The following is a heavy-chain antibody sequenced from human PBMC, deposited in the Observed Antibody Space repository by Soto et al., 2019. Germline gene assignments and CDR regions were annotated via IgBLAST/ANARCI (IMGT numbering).Heavy chain of an antibody. CDR3: ARGWEFVVGANY. D-gene: IGHD2-15*01. CDR1: GYTFTGYL. CDR2: INTNNGGT. J-gene: IGHJ4*02. Sequence: DSVKVSCKASGYTFTGYLMHWVRQAPGQGLEWMGWINTNNGGTNSAQKFQGRVTMTMDTSINTAYMELSSLRSDDTAVYYCARGWEFVVGANYWGQGTLVAVYS. V-gene: IGHV1-2*02.